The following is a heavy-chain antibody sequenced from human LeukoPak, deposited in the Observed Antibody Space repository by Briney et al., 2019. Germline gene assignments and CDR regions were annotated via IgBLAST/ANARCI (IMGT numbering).Heavy chain of an antibody. Sequence: SETLSLTCTVSGASVRSGSYHWSWIRQPPGKGLEWIGYMYYSGSTNYNPSLKSRVTISIDTSKNYFSLRLTSVTAADTAVYYCARGGNWFDPWGQGTLVTVSS. V-gene: IGHV4-61*03. CDR3: ARGGNWFDP. CDR1: GASVRSGSYH. CDR2: MYYSGST. J-gene: IGHJ5*02.